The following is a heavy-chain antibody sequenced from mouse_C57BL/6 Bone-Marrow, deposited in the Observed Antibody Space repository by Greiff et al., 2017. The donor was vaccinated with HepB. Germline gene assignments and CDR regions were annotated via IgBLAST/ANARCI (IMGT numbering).Heavy chain of an antibody. J-gene: IGHJ3*01. D-gene: IGHD1-1*01. CDR1: GFSLTSYG. V-gene: IGHV2-2*01. CDR3: ARAVYRSYVLFAY. CDR2: IWSGGST. Sequence: QVHVKQSGPGLVQPSQSLSITCTVSGFSLTSYGVHWVRQSPGKGLEWLGVIWSGGSTDYNAAFISRLSISKDNSKSQVFFKMNSLQADDTAIYYCARAVYRSYVLFAYWGQGTLVTVSA.